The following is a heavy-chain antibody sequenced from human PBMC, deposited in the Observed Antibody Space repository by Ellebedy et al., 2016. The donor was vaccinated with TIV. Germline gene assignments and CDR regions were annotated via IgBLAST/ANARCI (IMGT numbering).Heavy chain of an antibody. Sequence: MPSETLSLTCTVSGDSIGAYYWSWIRQPPGKGLEWIGEITHSGSTNYNPSLKSRVPISVDTSKNKFSLNLSSVTAADTAVYYCARGLARDYWGQGTLVTVSS. CDR3: ARGLARDY. CDR2: ITHSGST. J-gene: IGHJ4*02. CDR1: GDSIGAYY. V-gene: IGHV4-34*01.